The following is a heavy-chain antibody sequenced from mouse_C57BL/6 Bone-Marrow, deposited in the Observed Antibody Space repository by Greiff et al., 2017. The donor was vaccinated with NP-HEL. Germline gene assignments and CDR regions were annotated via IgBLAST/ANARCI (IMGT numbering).Heavy chain of an antibody. J-gene: IGHJ3*01. Sequence: QVQLKESGPELVKPGASVKISCKASGYAFSSSWMNWVKQRPGKGLEWIGRLYPGDGDTNYNGKFKGKATLTADKSSSTAYMQLSSLTSEDSAVYFCARRSYYGGFAYWGQGTLVTVSA. CDR3: ARRSYYGGFAY. V-gene: IGHV1-82*01. D-gene: IGHD1-1*01. CDR2: LYPGDGDT. CDR1: GYAFSSSW.